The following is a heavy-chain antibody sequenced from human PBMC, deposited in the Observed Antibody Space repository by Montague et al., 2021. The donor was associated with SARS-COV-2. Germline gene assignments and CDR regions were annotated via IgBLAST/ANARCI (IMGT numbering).Heavy chain of an antibody. J-gene: IGHJ3*01. D-gene: IGHD2-2*01. CDR2: INHSGTA. Sequence: SETLSLTCAVYGGSFSVYYWSWLRQSPRSGLDWIAEINHSGTANYNPSLKSRVSISVDTSKNQFTLKLTSVTAADTAMYYCAKEREVVRAARTLVAFDLWGQGKMVTVSS. V-gene: IGHV4-34*01. CDR1: GGSFSVYY. CDR3: AKEREVVRAARTLVAFDL.